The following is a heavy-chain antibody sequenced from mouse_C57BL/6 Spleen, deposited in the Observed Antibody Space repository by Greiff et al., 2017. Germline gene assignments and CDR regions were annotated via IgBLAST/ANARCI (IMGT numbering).Heavy chain of an antibody. CDR3: ARRIPNYYGSRAFYFDY. CDR2: IYPSDSET. V-gene: IGHV1-61*01. D-gene: IGHD1-1*01. J-gene: IGHJ2*01. Sequence: QVQLQQPGAELVRPGSSVQLSCKASGYTFTSYWMDWVKQRPGQGLEWIGNIYPSDSETHYNQKFKDKATLTVDKSSSTAYMQLSSLTSEDSAVYYCARRIPNYYGSRAFYFDYWGQGTTLTVSS. CDR1: GYTFTSYW.